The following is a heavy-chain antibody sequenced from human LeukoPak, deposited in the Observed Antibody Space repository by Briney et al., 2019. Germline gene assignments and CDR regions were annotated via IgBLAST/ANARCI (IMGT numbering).Heavy chain of an antibody. CDR3: AGERERPDYDFWSGYLYYFDY. J-gene: IGHJ4*02. CDR1: GGSISSSSYY. CDR2: IYTSGST. D-gene: IGHD3-3*01. V-gene: IGHV4-61*02. Sequence: SETLSLTWTVSGGSISSSSYYWSWIRQPAGKGLEWIGRIYTSGSTNYNPSLKSRVTMSVDTSKNQFSLKLSSVTAADTAVYYCAGERERPDYDFWSGYLYYFDYWGQGTLVTVSS.